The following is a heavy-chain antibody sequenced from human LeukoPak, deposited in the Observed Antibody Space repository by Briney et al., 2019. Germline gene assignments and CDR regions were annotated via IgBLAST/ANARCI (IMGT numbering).Heavy chain of an antibody. CDR1: GGSISSGGYY. CDR3: ARGAYSRRYYYYMDV. D-gene: IGHD5-18*01. Sequence: TLSLTCTVSGGSISSGGYYWSWIRQHPGKGLEWIGYIYYSGSTYYNPSLKSRVTISVDTPKNQFSLKLSSVTAADTAVYYCARGAYSRRYYYYMDVWGKGTTVTVSS. V-gene: IGHV4-31*03. J-gene: IGHJ6*03. CDR2: IYYSGST.